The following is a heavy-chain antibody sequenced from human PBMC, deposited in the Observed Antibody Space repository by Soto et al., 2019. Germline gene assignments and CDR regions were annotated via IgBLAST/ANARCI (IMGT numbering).Heavy chain of an antibody. CDR1: GGSISGGGFS. J-gene: IGHJ4*02. D-gene: IGHD3-22*01. CDR3: DSSGYRGLDGPLPFDY. Sequence: SETLSLTCAVSGGSISGGGFSWSWIRQPPGKGLEWIGYILHTGGTQYNPSLKSRVSMSVDKSKNQFSLHLTSVTAADTAVYYYDSSGYRGLDGPLPFDYWGQGTLVTVSS. V-gene: IGHV4-30-2*01. CDR2: ILHTGGT.